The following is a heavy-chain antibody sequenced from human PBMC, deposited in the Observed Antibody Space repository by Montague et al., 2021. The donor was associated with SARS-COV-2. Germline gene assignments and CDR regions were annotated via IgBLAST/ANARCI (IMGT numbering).Heavy chain of an antibody. CDR1: GGSISTSPYF. CDR2: IYYSGST. J-gene: IGHJ5*02. V-gene: IGHV4-39*07. CDR3: AKGRPTVRGVSRWFDP. Sequence: SETLSLTCTVSGGSISTSPYFWGWIRQPPGKGLEWIGSIYYSGSTYNNPSLKSRVDISIDTSENHFSLKLSSVTAAATAVYYWAKGRPTVRGVSRWFDPWGQGTLVTVSS. D-gene: IGHD3-10*01.